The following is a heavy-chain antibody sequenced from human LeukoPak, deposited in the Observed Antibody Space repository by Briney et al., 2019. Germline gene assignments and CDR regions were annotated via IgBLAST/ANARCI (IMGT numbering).Heavy chain of an antibody. J-gene: IGHJ6*03. V-gene: IGHV1-46*01. CDR3: ARDFPLYYYDSSGYYQNHYYYYYMDV. CDR1: GYTFTSNY. D-gene: IGHD3-22*01. CDR2: ISPSGGST. Sequence: ASVKVSCKAFGYTFTSNYMHWVRQAPGQGPEWMGVISPSGGSTTYAQKFQGRVTLTRDMSTSTDYLELSSLRSEDTAVYYCARDFPLYYYDSSGYYQNHYYYYYMDVWGKGTTVTVSS.